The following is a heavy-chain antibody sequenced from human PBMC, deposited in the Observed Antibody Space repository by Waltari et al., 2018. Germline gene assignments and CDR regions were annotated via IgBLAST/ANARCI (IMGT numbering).Heavy chain of an antibody. CDR3: ARQSWTGFFDRFDY. CDR1: GDSISSPRSS. D-gene: IGHD3-3*01. V-gene: IGHV4-39*07. J-gene: IGHJ4*02. CDR2: VYYTGST. Sequence: QVQLQGSGPGLVKPSETLSLTCTVPGDSISSPRSSWGWIRQPPGKGLEWIGTVYYTGSTYHNPSLKSRVSMSVDMAKNQFSLRLNAVTAADTAVYYCARQSWTGFFDRFDYWDQGTLVSVSS.